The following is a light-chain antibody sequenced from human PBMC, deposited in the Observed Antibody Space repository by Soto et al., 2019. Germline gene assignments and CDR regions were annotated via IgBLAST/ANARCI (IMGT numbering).Light chain of an antibody. J-gene: IGKJ2*01. CDR1: QSVRSY. Sequence: EIVLTQSPASLSLSSGERATLSCRASQSVRSYLAWYQQKPGQAPRLLIYDASNRATGIPARFSGSGSGTDFTLTISSLEPEDFAVYYCQQRSNWPPWYTFGQGTKVEIK. V-gene: IGKV3-11*01. CDR2: DAS. CDR3: QQRSNWPPWYT.